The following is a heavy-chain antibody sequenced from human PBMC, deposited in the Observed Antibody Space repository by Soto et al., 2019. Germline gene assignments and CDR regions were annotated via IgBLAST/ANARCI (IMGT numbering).Heavy chain of an antibody. CDR2: IYYSGST. CDR1: GGSISSGGYY. V-gene: IGHV4-31*03. J-gene: IGHJ6*03. CDR3: AREYRQQLAPGTTVHYYYYYMDV. D-gene: IGHD6-13*01. Sequence: SETLSLTCTVSGGSISSGGYYWSWIRQHPGKGLEWIGYIYYSGSTYYNPSLKSRVTISVDTSKNQFSLKLSSVTAADTAVYYCAREYRQQLAPGTTVHYYYYYMDVWGKGTTVTVSS.